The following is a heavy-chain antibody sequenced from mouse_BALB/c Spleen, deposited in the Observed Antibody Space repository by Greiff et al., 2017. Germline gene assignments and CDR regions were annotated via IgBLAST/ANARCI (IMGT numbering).Heavy chain of an antibody. V-gene: IGHV1-7*01. J-gene: IGHJ2*01. CDR2: INPSTGYT. Sequence: QVQLKESGAELAKPGASVKMSCKASGYTFTSYCMHWVKQRPGQGLEWIGYINPSTGYTEYNQKFKDKATLTADKSSSTAYMQLSSLTSEDSAVYYCARRASIGNYPDYWGQGTTLTVSS. CDR3: ARRASIGNYPDY. D-gene: IGHD2-14*01. CDR1: GYTFTSYC.